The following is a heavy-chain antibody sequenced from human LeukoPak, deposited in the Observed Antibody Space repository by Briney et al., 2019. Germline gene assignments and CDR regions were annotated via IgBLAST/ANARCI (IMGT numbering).Heavy chain of an antibody. V-gene: IGHV1-69*01. Sequence: GSSVKVSCKASGGTFSSYAISWVRQAPGQGLEWMGGIIPIFGTANYAQKFQGRVTITADESTSTAYMELSSLRSEDTAVYYWARLVVTATPNFDYWGQGTLVTVSS. CDR1: GGTFSSYA. CDR2: IIPIFGTA. J-gene: IGHJ4*02. D-gene: IGHD2-15*01. CDR3: ARLVVTATPNFDY.